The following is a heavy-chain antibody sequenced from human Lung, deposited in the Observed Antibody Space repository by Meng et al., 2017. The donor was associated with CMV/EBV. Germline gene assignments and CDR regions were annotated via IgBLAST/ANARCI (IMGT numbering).Heavy chain of an antibody. J-gene: IGHJ4*02. CDR3: LIRSGGSV. CDR1: GDFCSNRNC. CDR2: SHHRSRS. D-gene: IGHD3-10*01. Sequence: AVAGDFCSNRNCRVWCRQPPGKWMEWSGHSHHRSRSAYHPSLISRVSMSLDKSKNQFSLALTSVHAADRAVYHGLIRSGGSVWGQGTLVTVSS. V-gene: IGHV4-55*03.